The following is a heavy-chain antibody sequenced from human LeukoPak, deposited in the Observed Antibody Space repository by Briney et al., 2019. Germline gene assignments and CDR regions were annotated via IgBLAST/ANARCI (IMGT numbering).Heavy chain of an antibody. Sequence: ASVKVSCKASGYTFTGYYMHWVRQAPGQGLEWMGRINPNSGGTNYAQKFQGRVTMTRDTSISTAYMELSRLRSDDTAVYYCARGPRYDFWSGYQEYYFDYWGQGTLVTVSS. CDR3: ARGPRYDFWSGYQEYYFDY. CDR1: GYTFTGYY. V-gene: IGHV1-2*06. J-gene: IGHJ4*02. CDR2: INPNSGGT. D-gene: IGHD3-3*01.